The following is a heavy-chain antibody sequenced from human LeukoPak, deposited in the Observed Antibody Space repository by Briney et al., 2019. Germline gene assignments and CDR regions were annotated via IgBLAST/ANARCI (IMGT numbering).Heavy chain of an antibody. CDR1: GYSISSGYF. CDR3: ARDGARECSGGSCSDAFDI. Sequence: PSETLSLTCAVSGYSISSGYFWALIRQPPGKGLEWIGSIYHSGSTYYNPSLKSRVTISVDTSKNQFSLKLSSVTAADTAVYYCARDGARECSGGSCSDAFDIWGQGTMVTVSS. J-gene: IGHJ3*02. V-gene: IGHV4-38-2*02. D-gene: IGHD2-15*01. CDR2: IYHSGST.